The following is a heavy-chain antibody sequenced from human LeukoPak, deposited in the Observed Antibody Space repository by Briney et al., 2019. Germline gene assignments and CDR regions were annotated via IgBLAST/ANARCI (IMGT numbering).Heavy chain of an antibody. J-gene: IGHJ4*02. CDR3: ARDVDPLRYSYGYGY. V-gene: IGHV7-4-1*02. D-gene: IGHD5-18*01. CDR1: GYTFTSYA. CDR2: INTNTGNP. Sequence: GASVKVSCKASGYTFTSYAMNWVRQAPGQGLEWMGWINTNTGNPTYAQGLTGRFVFSLDTSVSTAYLQISSLKAEDTAVYYCARDVDPLRYSYGYGYWGQGTLVTVSS.